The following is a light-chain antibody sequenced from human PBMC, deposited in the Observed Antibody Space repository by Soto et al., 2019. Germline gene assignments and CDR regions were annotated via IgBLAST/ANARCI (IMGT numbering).Light chain of an antibody. J-gene: IGKJ1*01. CDR3: QQYINRWT. CDR1: QSISTW. CDR2: KAS. Sequence: DIQMTQSPSTLSESVGDRVTITCRASQSISTWLAWYQQKPGKAPKLLIYKASSLESGVPSRFSGSGSGTEFNLTISSLQPDDFATFYCQQYINRWTFGQGTKVEIK. V-gene: IGKV1-5*03.